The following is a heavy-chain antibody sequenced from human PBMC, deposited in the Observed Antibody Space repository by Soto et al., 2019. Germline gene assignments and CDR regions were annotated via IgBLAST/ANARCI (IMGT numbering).Heavy chain of an antibody. V-gene: IGHV3-49*03. D-gene: IGHD6-19*01. J-gene: IGHJ3*01. CDR2: IKSKTYGGAI. CDR1: GFNFGDYA. Sequence: QPGGSLRLSCTASGFNFGDYAMSWLRQAPGKGLEWVSFIKSKTYGGAIEYAASVKGRFTISRDDSKSVAYLQMDSLKTEDTAVYYCARAFPGVAVTPFWGQGTMVTVSS. CDR3: ARAFPGVAVTPF.